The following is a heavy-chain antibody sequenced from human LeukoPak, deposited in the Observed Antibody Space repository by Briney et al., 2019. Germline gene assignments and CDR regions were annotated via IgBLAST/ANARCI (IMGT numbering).Heavy chain of an antibody. CDR3: AKVSPTGRAFDC. CDR2: IYTTAKT. J-gene: IGHJ4*02. D-gene: IGHD1-1*01. Sequence: GGSLRLSCAASGFTVSINYMSWVRQAPGEGLEWVPVIYTTAKTFYADSVKGRFSISRDNSKNTVYLQMNSLRAEDTAVYYCAKVSPTGRAFDCWGQGTLVTVSS. CDR1: GFTVSINY. V-gene: IGHV3-53*01.